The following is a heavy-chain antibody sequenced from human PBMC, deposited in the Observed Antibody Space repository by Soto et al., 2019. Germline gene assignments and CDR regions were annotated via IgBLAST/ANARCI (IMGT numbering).Heavy chain of an antibody. D-gene: IGHD3-3*01. J-gene: IGHJ6*02. Sequence: ASVKVSCKASGYTFTSYGISWVRQAPGQGLGWMGWISAYNGNTNYAQKLQGRVTMTTDTSTSTAYMELRSLRSDDTAVYYCASVSFWSGRYYYYYGMDVWGQGTTVTVSS. V-gene: IGHV1-18*01. CDR3: ASVSFWSGRYYYYYGMDV. CDR1: GYTFTSYG. CDR2: ISAYNGNT.